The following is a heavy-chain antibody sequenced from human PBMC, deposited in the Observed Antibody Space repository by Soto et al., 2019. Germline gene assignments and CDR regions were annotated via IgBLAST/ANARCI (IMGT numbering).Heavy chain of an antibody. Sequence: QVQLQESGPGLVKPSETLSLTCTVSGGSISSYYWSWIRQPPGKGLEWIGYIYYSGSTNYNPSLKSRVTISVDTSKNQFSLKLSSVTAADTAVYYCARHLRGQGNFDLWGRGTLVTVSS. CDR3: ARHLRGQGNFDL. CDR2: IYYSGST. V-gene: IGHV4-59*08. CDR1: GGSISSYY. D-gene: IGHD1-26*01. J-gene: IGHJ2*01.